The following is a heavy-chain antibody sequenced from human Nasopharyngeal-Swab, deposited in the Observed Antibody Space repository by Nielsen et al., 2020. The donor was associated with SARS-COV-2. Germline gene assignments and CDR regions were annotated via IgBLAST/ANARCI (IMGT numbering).Heavy chain of an antibody. J-gene: IGHJ4*02. CDR1: GFTFSDYS. CDR2: ISSSSSTI. CDR3: ARDPDGDYATGQFDY. D-gene: IGHD4-17*01. Sequence: GESLKISCAASGFTFSDYSMNWVRQAPGKGLEWVSHISSSSSTIYYADSVKGRFTISRDNAKNSLYLQMNSLRAEDTAVYYCARDPDGDYATGQFDYWGQGTLVTVSS. V-gene: IGHV3-48*04.